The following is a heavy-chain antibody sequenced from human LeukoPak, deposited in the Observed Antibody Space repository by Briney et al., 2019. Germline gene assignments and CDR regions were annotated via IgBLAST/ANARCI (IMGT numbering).Heavy chain of an antibody. CDR2: INHSGST. V-gene: IGHV4-34*01. J-gene: IGHJ6*03. CDR3: ARHPRGRGYYYYMDV. CDR1: GGSFSGYY. Sequence: SETLSLTCAVYGGSFSGYYWSWIRQPPGKGLEWIGEINHSGSTYYNPSLKSRVTISVDTSKNQFSLKLSSVTAADTAVYYCARHPRGRGYYYYMDVWGKGTTVTISS.